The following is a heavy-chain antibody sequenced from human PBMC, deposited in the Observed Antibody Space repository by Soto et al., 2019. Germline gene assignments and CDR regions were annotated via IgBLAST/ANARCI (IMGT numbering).Heavy chain of an antibody. Sequence: QVQLVQSGAEVKKPGSSVKVSCKASGGTFSSYSISWVRQAPGQGLEWMGRIIPILGIANYAQKFQGRVTITADKSTSTAFMELSSLRSEDTAVYYCASSSRVLLDYWGQGTLVTGAS. V-gene: IGHV1-69*02. CDR3: ASSSRVLLDY. J-gene: IGHJ4*02. D-gene: IGHD3-10*01. CDR1: GGTFSSYS. CDR2: IIPILGIA.